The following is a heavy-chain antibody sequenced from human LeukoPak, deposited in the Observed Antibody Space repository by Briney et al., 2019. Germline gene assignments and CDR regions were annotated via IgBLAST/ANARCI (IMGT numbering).Heavy chain of an antibody. CDR3: ARGGYSGYDRDAFDI. CDR2: IYSDDST. V-gene: IGHV3-53*04. J-gene: IGHJ3*02. Sequence: GGSLRLSCAASGFTVSSNYMSWVRQAPGKGLEWVSAIYSDDSTYYADSVKGRFTISRHNSKNTLYLQMNSLRAEDTAVYYCARGGYSGYDRDAFDIWGQGTMVTVSS. D-gene: IGHD5-12*01. CDR1: GFTVSSNY.